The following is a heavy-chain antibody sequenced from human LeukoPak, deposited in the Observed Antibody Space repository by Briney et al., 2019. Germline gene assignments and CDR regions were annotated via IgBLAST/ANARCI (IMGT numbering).Heavy chain of an antibody. Sequence: SETLPLTCTVSGGSISSYSWSWIRQPPGKGLEWIGSIYDSGSTYYNPSLKSRVTISVDTSKNQFSLKLNSVTAADTAVYYCARHYGPWGQGTLVTVSS. V-gene: IGHV4-59*05. J-gene: IGHJ5*02. CDR3: ARHYGP. D-gene: IGHD3-16*01. CDR1: GGSISSYS. CDR2: IYDSGST.